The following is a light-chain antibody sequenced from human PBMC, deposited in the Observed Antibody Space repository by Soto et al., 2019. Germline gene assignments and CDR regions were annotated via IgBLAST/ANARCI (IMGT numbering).Light chain of an antibody. CDR2: GAS. J-gene: IGKJ2*01. V-gene: IGKV3-15*01. CDR1: ESLSTY. Sequence: EIVMTQSTATLSVSPGERVTLSCRARESLSTYLAWYQQKPGQAPRLLIYGASTKTAGIPARFSGSESATDFPLTISSLQSEDFAVYYCQSYDYWPFTFGQGTKLEI. CDR3: QSYDYWPFT.